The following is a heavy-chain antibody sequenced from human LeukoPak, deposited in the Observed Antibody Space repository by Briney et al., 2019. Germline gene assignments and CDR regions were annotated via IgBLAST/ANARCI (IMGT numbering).Heavy chain of an antibody. CDR1: GGSISSGGYS. CDR2: IYHSGST. CDR3: ASAFDWTFDY. V-gene: IGHV4-30-2*01. J-gene: IGHJ4*02. Sequence: SETLSLTCAVSGGSISSGGYSWSWIRQPPGKGLEWIGYIYHSGSTYYNPSLKSRVTISVDRSKNQFSLKLSSVTAADTAVYYCASAFDWTFDYWGQGTLVTVSS. D-gene: IGHD3-9*01.